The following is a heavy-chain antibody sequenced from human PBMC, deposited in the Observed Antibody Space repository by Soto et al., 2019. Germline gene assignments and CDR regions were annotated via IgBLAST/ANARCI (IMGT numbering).Heavy chain of an antibody. CDR1: GYTGTTCN. CDR3: ESDGLRDSSYYYRAIDH. CDR2: INAGNGNT. D-gene: IGHD3-22*01. V-gene: IGHV1-3*01. Sequence: ASIKVSFGATGYTGTTCNMRWMLEASRQGIEWRGWINAGNGNTKYSQKFQGRVTITRDTSASTDYMELSSLRSGDTAVYYCESDGLRDSSYYYRAIDHWG. J-gene: IGHJ4*01.